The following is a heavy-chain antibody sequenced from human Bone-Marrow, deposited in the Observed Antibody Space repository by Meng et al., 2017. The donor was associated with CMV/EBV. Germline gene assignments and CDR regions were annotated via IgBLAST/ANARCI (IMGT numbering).Heavy chain of an antibody. V-gene: IGHV3-21*01. CDR1: GFTFSSYS. D-gene: IGHD2-15*01. CDR3: ARLGDCSGGSCYYYYYGMDV. CDR2: ISSSSSYI. J-gene: IGHJ6*02. Sequence: GGSLRLSCAASGFTFSSYSMNWVRQAPGKGLEWVSSISSSSSYIYYADSVKGRFTISRDNAKNSLYLQMNSLRAEDTAVYYCARLGDCSGGSCYYYYYGMDVWGQGTTVTVSS.